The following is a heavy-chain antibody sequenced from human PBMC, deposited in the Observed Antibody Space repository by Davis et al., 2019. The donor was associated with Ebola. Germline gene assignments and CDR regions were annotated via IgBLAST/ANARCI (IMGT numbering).Heavy chain of an antibody. Sequence: MPSETLSLTCTVSGGSISSSSYYWGWIRQPPGKGLEWIGSIYYSGSTYYNPSLKSRVTISVDTSKNQFSLKLSSVTAADTAVYYCARGESTLGWGLELLGRPDNWFDPWGQGTLVTVSS. V-gene: IGHV4-39*07. CDR2: IYYSGST. J-gene: IGHJ5*02. CDR3: ARGESTLGWGLELLGRPDNWFDP. D-gene: IGHD1-7*01. CDR1: GGSISSSSYY.